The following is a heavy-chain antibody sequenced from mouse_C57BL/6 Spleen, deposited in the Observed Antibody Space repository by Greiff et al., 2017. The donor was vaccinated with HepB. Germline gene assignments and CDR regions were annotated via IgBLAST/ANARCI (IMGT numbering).Heavy chain of an antibody. D-gene: IGHD1-1*01. CDR3: ALRGFYYGSSYEGFAY. CDR1: GFNIKNTY. CDR2: IDPANGNT. V-gene: IGHV14-3*01. Sequence: EVQLQESVAELVRPGASVKLSCTASGFNIKNTYMHWVKQRPEQGLEWIGRIDPANGNTTYAPKFQGKATITADTSSNTAYLQLSSLTSEDTAIYYCALRGFYYGSSYEGFAYWGQGTLVTVSA. J-gene: IGHJ3*01.